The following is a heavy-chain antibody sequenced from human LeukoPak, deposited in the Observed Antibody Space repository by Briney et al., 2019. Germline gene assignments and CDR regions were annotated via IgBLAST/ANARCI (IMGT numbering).Heavy chain of an antibody. CDR2: IRYDGSNK. Sequence: GGSLRLSCAASGFTFSSYGMHWVRQAPGKGLEWVAFIRYDGSNKYYADSVKGRFTISRDNSKNTLYLQMNSQRAEDTAVYYCAKAKDYDFWSGWYYFDYWGQGTLVTVSS. V-gene: IGHV3-30*02. CDR3: AKAKDYDFWSGWYYFDY. J-gene: IGHJ4*02. CDR1: GFTFSSYG. D-gene: IGHD3-3*01.